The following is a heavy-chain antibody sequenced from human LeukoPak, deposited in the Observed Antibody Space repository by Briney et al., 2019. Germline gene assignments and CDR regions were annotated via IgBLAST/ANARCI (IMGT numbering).Heavy chain of an antibody. J-gene: IGHJ4*02. CDR3: ASATPTYDSSGYYSDY. CDR2: ISGSGGST. D-gene: IGHD3-22*01. V-gene: IGHV3-23*01. Sequence: GGSLRLSCAASGFTFSSYAMSWVRQAPGKGLEWVSAISGSGGSTYYADSVKGRFTISRDNSKNTLYLQMNSLRAEDTAVYYCASATPTYDSSGYYSDYWGQGTLVTVSS. CDR1: GFTFSSYA.